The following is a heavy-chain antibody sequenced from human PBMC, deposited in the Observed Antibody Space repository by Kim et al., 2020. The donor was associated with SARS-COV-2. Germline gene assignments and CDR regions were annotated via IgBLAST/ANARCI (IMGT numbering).Heavy chain of an antibody. CDR2: IYYSGST. CDR3: ARRGGSYWGGNYFDY. D-gene: IGHD1-26*01. Sequence: SETLSLTCTVSGGSISSSSYYWGWIRQPPGKGLEWIGSIYYSGSTYYNPSLKSRVTISVDTSKNQFSLKLSSVTAADTAVYYCARRGGSYWGGNYFDYWG. J-gene: IGHJ4*01. V-gene: IGHV4-39*01. CDR1: GGSISSSSYY.